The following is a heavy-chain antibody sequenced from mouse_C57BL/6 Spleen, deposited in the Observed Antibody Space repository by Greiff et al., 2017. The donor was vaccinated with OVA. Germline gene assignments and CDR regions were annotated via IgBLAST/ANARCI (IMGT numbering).Heavy chain of an antibody. J-gene: IGHJ3*01. Sequence: VQLQQSGPELVKPGASVKISCKASGYAFSSSWMNWVKQKPGKGLEWIGRIYPGDGDTNYNGKFKGKATLTADKSSSTAYMQLSSLTSEDSAVYFCARGGNSFADWGQGTLVTVSA. V-gene: IGHV1-82*01. CDR2: IYPGDGDT. CDR3: ARGGNSFAD. D-gene: IGHD2-1*01. CDR1: GYAFSSSW.